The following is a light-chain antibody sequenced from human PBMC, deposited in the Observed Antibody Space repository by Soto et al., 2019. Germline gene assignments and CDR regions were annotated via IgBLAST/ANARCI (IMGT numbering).Light chain of an antibody. Sequence: EIVMTQSPDTLSVSPGERATLSCRASQSISTNLAWYQHKPGQPPRLLIHGASTRATGIPARFSGRGSGTDFTLSISSLQSEDFAVYYCQQYNDWPPWYTFGQGTKLEI. V-gene: IGKV3-15*01. CDR2: GAS. CDR3: QQYNDWPPWYT. J-gene: IGKJ2*01. CDR1: QSISTN.